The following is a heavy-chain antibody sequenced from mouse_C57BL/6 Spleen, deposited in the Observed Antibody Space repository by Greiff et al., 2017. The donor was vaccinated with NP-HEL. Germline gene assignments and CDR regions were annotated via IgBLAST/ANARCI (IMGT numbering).Heavy chain of an antibody. CDR3: ARCPSYGGYFDG. V-gene: IGHV1-69*01. CDR2: IDPSDSYT. D-gene: IGHD1-1*01. Sequence: QVQLQQPGAELVMPGASVKLSCKASGYTFTSYWMHWVKQRPGQGLEWIGEIDPSDSYTNYNQKFKGKSTLTVDKSSSTAYMQLSSLTSEDSAVYYCARCPSYGGYFDGWGTGTTVTVAS. J-gene: IGHJ1*03. CDR1: GYTFTSYW.